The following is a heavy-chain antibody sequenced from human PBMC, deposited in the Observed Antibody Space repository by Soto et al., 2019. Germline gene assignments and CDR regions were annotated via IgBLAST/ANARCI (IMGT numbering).Heavy chain of an antibody. CDR1: GCSISSGGYS. CDR3: ARGLATVTTGGGYGMDV. J-gene: IGHJ6*02. Sequence: PSETLSLTCAFSGCSISSGGYSWSWIRQPPGKGLEWIGYMYHSGSTNYNPSLKSRVTISVDTSKNQFSLKLSSATAADTAVYYCARGLATVTTGGGYGMDVWGQGTTVTVSS. CDR2: MYHSGST. V-gene: IGHV4-30-2*01. D-gene: IGHD4-17*01.